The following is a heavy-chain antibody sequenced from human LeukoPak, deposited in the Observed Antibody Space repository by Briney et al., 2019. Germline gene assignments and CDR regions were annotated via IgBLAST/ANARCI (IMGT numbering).Heavy chain of an antibody. Sequence: PSETLSLTCTVSGGSISSSSYYWGWIRQPPGKGLEWIGSIYYSGSTYYNPSLKSRVTISVDTSKNQFSLKLSSVTAADTAVYYCARDNSGYYLDYWGQGTLVTVSS. CDR2: IYYSGST. J-gene: IGHJ4*02. CDR1: GGSISSSSYY. V-gene: IGHV4-39*07. CDR3: ARDNSGYYLDY. D-gene: IGHD3-22*01.